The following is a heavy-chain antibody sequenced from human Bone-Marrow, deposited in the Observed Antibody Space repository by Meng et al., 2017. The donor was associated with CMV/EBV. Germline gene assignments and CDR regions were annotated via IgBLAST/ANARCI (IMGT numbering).Heavy chain of an antibody. CDR1: RYTFNVFY. CDR2: INPNSGGT. V-gene: IGHV1-2*02. CDR3: ARTGSWGHYGGY. Sequence: ASVKVSCKASRYTFNVFYMHWVRQAPGQGLEWLGWINPNSGGTNFAQKFQGRVIMTRDTSISTASMELSSLRSDDTAVYYCARTGSWGHYGGYWGQGTLVTVSS. J-gene: IGHJ4*02. D-gene: IGHD4-17*01.